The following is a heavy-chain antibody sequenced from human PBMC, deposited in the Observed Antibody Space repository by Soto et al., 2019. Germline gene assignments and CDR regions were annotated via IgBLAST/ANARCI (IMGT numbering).Heavy chain of an antibody. Sequence: SETLSLTCTVSGGSISSGGYYWSWIRQHPGKGLEWIGYIYYSGSTYYNPSLKSRVTISVDTSKNQFSLKLSSVTAADTAVYYCARDPYYYDSSGYYSGSTFFGAFDIWGQGTMVTVSS. CDR2: IYYSGST. V-gene: IGHV4-31*03. J-gene: IGHJ3*02. CDR1: GGSISSGGYY. D-gene: IGHD3-22*01. CDR3: ARDPYYYDSSGYYSGSTFFGAFDI.